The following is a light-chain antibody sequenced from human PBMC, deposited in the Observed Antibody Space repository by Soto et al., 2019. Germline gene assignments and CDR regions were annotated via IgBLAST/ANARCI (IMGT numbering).Light chain of an antibody. Sequence: EIVLTQSPGTLSLSPGERATLSCRASQSVSSSYLAWYQQKPGQAPRLLIYGASSRATGIPDRFSGSGSATDFTLTISRLEPEDFAVYYCQQYGSAPRETFGQGTKVEIK. CDR2: GAS. CDR1: QSVSSSY. J-gene: IGKJ1*01. V-gene: IGKV3-20*01. CDR3: QQYGSAPRET.